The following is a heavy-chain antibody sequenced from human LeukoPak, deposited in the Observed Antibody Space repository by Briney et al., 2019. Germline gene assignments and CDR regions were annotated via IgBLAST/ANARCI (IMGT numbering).Heavy chain of an antibody. D-gene: IGHD3-10*01. V-gene: IGHV4-30-2*01. CDR2: IYHSGST. J-gene: IGHJ5*02. Sequence: PSQTLSLTCTVSGGSTSSGGYYWSWIRQPPGKGLEWIGYIYHSGSTYYNPSLKSRVTISVDRSKNQFSLKLSSVTAADTAVYYCARDFRTEGSRWFDPWGQGTLVTVSS. CDR1: GGSTSSGGYY. CDR3: ARDFRTEGSRWFDP.